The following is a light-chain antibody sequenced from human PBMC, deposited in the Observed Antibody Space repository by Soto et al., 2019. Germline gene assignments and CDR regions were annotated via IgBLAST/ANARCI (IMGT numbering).Light chain of an antibody. CDR1: SSDVGAYNY. Sequence: QSALTQPASVSGSPGQSITISCTGTSSDVGAYNYVSWYRQHPGKAPKLMIYEVSYRPSGVSDRFSGSRSGNTASLTISGLQAEDESDYYCSSYTSSTTWVFGGGTKVTVL. J-gene: IGLJ3*02. V-gene: IGLV2-14*01. CDR3: SSYTSSTTWV. CDR2: EVS.